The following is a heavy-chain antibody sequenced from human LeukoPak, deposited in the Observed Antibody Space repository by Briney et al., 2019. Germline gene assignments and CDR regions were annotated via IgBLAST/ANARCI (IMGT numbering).Heavy chain of an antibody. J-gene: IGHJ6*02. D-gene: IGHD5-18*01. CDR2: INHSGST. V-gene: IGHV4-34*01. Sequence: ASETLSLTCAVCGGSFRGYYWSWIRQPPGKGLEWIGEINHSGSTNYNPSLKSRVTISVDTSKNQFSLKLSSVTAADTAVYYCARGPGAAMVTFYYYYGMDVWGQGTRVTVSS. CDR1: GGSFRGYY. CDR3: ARGPGAAMVTFYYYYGMDV.